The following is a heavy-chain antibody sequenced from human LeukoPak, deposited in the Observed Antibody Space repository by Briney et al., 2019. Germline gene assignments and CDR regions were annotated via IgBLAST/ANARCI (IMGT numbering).Heavy chain of an antibody. D-gene: IGHD3-16*02. V-gene: IGHV4-34*01. CDR1: GFTFSSYG. CDR2: INHSGST. J-gene: IGHJ4*02. Sequence: GSLRLSCAASGFTFSSYGMSWIRQPPGKGLEWIGEINHSGSTNYNPSLKSRVTISVDTSKNQFSLKLSSVTAADTAVYYCARFSVWGSYRYTERPDDYWGQGTLVTVSS. CDR3: ARFSVWGSYRYTERPDDY.